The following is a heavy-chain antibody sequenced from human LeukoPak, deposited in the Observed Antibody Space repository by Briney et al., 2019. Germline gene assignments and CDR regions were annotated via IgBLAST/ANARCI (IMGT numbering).Heavy chain of an antibody. CDR1: GYTFTDYY. Sequence: ASVKISCKVSGYTFTDYYMHWVQQAPGKGLEWMGLVDPEDGETIYAEKFQGRVTITADTSTDTAYMELSSLRSEATAVYYCATVPAQSHDYWGQGTLVTVSS. D-gene: IGHD2-2*01. V-gene: IGHV1-69-2*01. CDR2: VDPEDGET. J-gene: IGHJ4*02. CDR3: ATVPAQSHDY.